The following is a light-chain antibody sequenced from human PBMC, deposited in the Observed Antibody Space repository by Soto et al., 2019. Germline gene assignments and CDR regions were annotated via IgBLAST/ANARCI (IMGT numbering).Light chain of an antibody. V-gene: IGKV3-20*01. CDR1: QSVSSSY. CDR2: GAS. Sequence: EIVLTQSPGTLSLSPGERATLSCRASQSVSSSYLARYQQKPGQAPRLLIYGASSRATGIPDRFSGSGSGTDFTLTISRLEPEDFAVYYCQQYRAFCQGTKVEIK. J-gene: IGKJ1*01. CDR3: QQYRA.